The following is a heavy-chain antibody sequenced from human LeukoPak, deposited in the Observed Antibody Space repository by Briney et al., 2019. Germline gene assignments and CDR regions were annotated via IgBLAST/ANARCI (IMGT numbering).Heavy chain of an antibody. CDR1: GYTFTGYY. J-gene: IGHJ4*02. D-gene: IGHD1-26*01. Sequence: ASVKVSCKASGYTFTGYYMHWVRQAPGQGLEWMGWINPNSGGTNYAQKFQGRVTMTRDTSISTAYMELSRLRSDDTAVYYCARDLVVGATCFDYWGQGTLVTVYS. CDR2: INPNSGGT. CDR3: ARDLVVGATCFDY. V-gene: IGHV1-2*02.